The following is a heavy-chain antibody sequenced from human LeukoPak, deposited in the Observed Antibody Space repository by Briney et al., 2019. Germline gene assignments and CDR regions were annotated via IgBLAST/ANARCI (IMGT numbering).Heavy chain of an antibody. CDR3: ATSKLGGAVDY. V-gene: IGHV3-48*02. D-gene: IGHD3-10*01. CDR2: ISSSSSTI. J-gene: IGHJ4*02. CDR1: GFTFSSYS. Sequence: GGSLRLSCAASGFTFSSYSMNWVRQAPGKGLEWVSYISSSSSTIYYADSVKGRFTISRDNAKNSLYLQMSSLRDEDTAVYYCATSKLGGAVDYWGQGTLVTVSS.